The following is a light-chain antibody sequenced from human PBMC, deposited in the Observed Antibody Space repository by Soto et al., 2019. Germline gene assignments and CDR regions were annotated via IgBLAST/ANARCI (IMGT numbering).Light chain of an antibody. CDR3: SSYTSSSSYV. V-gene: IGLV2-14*01. Sequence: SVLTQPASVSGSPGQSIAISCTGTSSDVGGYKYVSWYQQHPGKAPRLMIYDVTNRPSGVSNRFSGSKSGNTASLTISGLQAEDEADYYCSSYTSSSSYVFGPGTKVTVL. CDR2: DVT. CDR1: SSDVGGYKY. J-gene: IGLJ1*01.